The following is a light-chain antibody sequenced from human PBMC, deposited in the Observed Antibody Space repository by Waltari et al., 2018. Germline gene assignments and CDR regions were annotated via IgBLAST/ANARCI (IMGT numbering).Light chain of an antibody. V-gene: IGKV1-5*03. CDR2: KAS. CDR3: QQYDADSALT. CDR1: QSISVW. Sequence: DIQMTQSPSTVSASVGDKVTITCRASQSISVWLAWYQQKPGKPPKLLIYKASTLETGVPSRFTGSGSGTEFTLTIKSLQPDDFATYFCQQYDADSALTFGEGTQVEMK. J-gene: IGKJ4*01.